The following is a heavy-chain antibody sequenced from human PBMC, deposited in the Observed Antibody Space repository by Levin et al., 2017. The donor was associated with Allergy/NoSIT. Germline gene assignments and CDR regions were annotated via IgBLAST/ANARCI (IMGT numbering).Heavy chain of an antibody. CDR2: IYYSGST. D-gene: IGHD4-17*01. Sequence: PSETLSLTCTVSSGSINDYYWSWIRQPPGKGLEWIGYIYYSGSTHYNPSLKSRVTISVDTSKNQFSLKLSSVTAADTALYYCARHRYPRNGDYFDSWGRGTLVTVSS. CDR1: SGSINDYY. V-gene: IGHV4-59*08. J-gene: IGHJ4*02. CDR3: ARHRYPRNGDYFDS.